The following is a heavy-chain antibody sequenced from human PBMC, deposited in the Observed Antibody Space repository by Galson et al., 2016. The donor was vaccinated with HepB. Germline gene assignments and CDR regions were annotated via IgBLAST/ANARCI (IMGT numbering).Heavy chain of an antibody. Sequence: VRQAPGKGLEWVANINQDGSEKHYLDSVRGRFTISRDNAKNSLYLQMNSLRAEDTAVYFCARAYQYTLDYWGQGTLVTVSS. D-gene: IGHD1-1*01. CDR3: ARAYQYTLDY. V-gene: IGHV3-7*04. CDR2: INQDGSEK. J-gene: IGHJ4*02.